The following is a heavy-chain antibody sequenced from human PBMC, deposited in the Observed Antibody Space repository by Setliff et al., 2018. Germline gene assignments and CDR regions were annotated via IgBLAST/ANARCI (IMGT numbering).Heavy chain of an antibody. CDR3: AKDVGDDYGVDAYASGGFDI. Sequence: SETLSLTCGVSGYSISSSYYWGWIRQTPGKGLEWIGSIFHSGRTYYNPSLKSRVTMSLDTSKSQFSLKLSSVTAADTAVYYCAKDVGDDYGVDAYASGGFDIWGQGTLVTVSS. CDR2: IFHSGRT. CDR1: GYSISSSYY. V-gene: IGHV4-38-2*02. J-gene: IGHJ3*02. D-gene: IGHD3-16*01.